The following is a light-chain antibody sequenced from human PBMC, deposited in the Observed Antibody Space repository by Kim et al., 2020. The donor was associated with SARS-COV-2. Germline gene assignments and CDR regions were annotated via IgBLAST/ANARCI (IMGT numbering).Light chain of an antibody. CDR1: SIGSKS. Sequence: PGKSARVSCGGTSIGSKSVTRYQQKSGQAPVLVISYASDRPSGIPGRFSGSNSGNTANLTISRVEAGDEADYYCQVWDSDSDHRVVFGGGTQLTVL. CDR2: YAS. CDR3: QVWDSDSDHRVV. J-gene: IGLJ2*01. V-gene: IGLV3-21*04.